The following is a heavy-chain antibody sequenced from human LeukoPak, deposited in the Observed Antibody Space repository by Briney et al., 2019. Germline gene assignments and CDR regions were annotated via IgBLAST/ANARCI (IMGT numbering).Heavy chain of an antibody. CDR1: GGSVSSSSFY. CDR2: IYYSGST. CDR3: ARHGAHYYSGSGSYYTTAFDS. J-gene: IGHJ4*02. V-gene: IGHV4-39*01. D-gene: IGHD3-10*01. Sequence: SETLSLTCTVSGGSVSSSSFYWDWIRQPPGKGLEWIAAIYYSGSTYYNPSLKSRVTISVDTSKNQFSLRLSSVTAADTAIYYCARHGAHYYSGSGSYYTTAFDSWGQGTLVTVPS.